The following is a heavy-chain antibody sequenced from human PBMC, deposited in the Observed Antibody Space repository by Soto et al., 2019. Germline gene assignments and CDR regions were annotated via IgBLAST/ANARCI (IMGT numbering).Heavy chain of an antibody. J-gene: IGHJ4*02. CDR3: AGGGIGLAAAGHFDY. V-gene: IGHV1-69*01. CDR2: IIPIFGTA. Sequence: QVQLVQSGAEVKKPGSSVKVSCKASGGTFSSYAISWVRQAPGQGLEWMGGIIPIFGTANYAHKFQGRVTITADESKNTAYMELSSLRSEDTAVYYCAGGGIGLAAAGHFDYWGQGTLVTVSS. D-gene: IGHD6-13*01. CDR1: GGTFSSYA.